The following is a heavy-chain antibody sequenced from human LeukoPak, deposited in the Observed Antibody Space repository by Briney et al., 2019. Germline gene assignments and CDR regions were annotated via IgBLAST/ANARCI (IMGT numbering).Heavy chain of an antibody. J-gene: IGHJ4*02. CDR3: ARLGAGPTYYDFWSGYSSFYFDY. Sequence: SETLSLTCAVYGGSFSGYYWSWIRQPPGKGLEWIGEINHSGSTNYNPSLKSRVTISVDTSKNHFSLKLSSVSAADTAVYYCARLGAGPTYYDFWSGYSSFYFDYWGQGTLVTVSS. D-gene: IGHD3-3*01. CDR1: GGSFSGYY. CDR2: INHSGST. V-gene: IGHV4-34*01.